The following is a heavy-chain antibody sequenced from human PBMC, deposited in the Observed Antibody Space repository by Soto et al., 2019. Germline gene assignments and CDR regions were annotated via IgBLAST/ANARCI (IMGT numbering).Heavy chain of an antibody. V-gene: IGHV3-48*02. J-gene: IGHJ4*02. CDR1: GFMFDSYA. CDR2: ISPGGDRI. Sequence: PGGSLRLSCVASGFMFDSYAMNWVRQAPGKGLEWVSYISPGGDRIYCAESLKGRITISRDNARNSLSLQMNILSDEDTAVYYFTKSADSAGWGVDFWGQGTLVTVSS. CDR3: TKSADSAGWGVDF. D-gene: IGHD6-19*01.